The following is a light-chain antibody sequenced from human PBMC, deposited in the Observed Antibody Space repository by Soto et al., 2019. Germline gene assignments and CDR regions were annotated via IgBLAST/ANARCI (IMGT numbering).Light chain of an antibody. CDR3: AAWDDILKGWV. Sequence: QSVLTQPPSVSGAPGQRVTISCIGGSSNIGAGYEVHWYQQLPGTVPKLLIYRNTYRPSGVPDRISGSKSGTSASLAISGLQSKDEVDYYCAAWDDILKGWVFGGGTKLTVL. CDR1: SSNIGAGYE. J-gene: IGLJ3*02. CDR2: RNT. V-gene: IGLV1-40*01.